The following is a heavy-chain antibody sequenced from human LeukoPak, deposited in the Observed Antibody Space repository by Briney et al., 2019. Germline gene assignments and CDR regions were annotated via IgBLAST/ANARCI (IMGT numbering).Heavy chain of an antibody. Sequence: GGSLRLSCAASGFTFSDYYMSWIRQAPGKGLEWVSYISSSGNSISYADPVRGRFTISRDNAKNSLYLQMNSLRAEDTALYYCARDRLGAMLFFDSWGQGTLVTVSS. CDR2: ISSSGNSI. J-gene: IGHJ4*02. V-gene: IGHV3-11*01. CDR3: ARDRLGAMLFFDS. D-gene: IGHD3-16*01. CDR1: GFTFSDYY.